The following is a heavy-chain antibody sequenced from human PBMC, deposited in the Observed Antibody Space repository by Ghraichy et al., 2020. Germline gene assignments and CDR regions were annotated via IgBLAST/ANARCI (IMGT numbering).Heavy chain of an antibody. D-gene: IGHD3-22*01. CDR1: GGSISSYY. V-gene: IGHV4-59*12. J-gene: IGHJ3*02. CDR3: ARAPYDDDGFYDDGFDI. CDR2: IYYSGST. Sequence: SETLSLTCTVSGGSISSYYWSWIRQPPGKGLEWIGYIYYSGSTNYNPSLKSRVTISVDDSKNQFSLRLNSVTAADTAVYYCARAPYDDDGFYDDGFDIWGQGTMFTVSS.